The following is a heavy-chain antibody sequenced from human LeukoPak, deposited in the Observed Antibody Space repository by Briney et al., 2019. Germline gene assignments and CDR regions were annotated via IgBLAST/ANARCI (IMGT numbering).Heavy chain of an antibody. J-gene: IGHJ4*02. CDR1: GYTLTELS. Sequence: GASVKVSCKVSGYTLTELSMHWARQAPGKGLEWMGGFDPEDGETIYAQKFQGRVTMTRDTSTSTVYMELSSLRSEDTAVYYCARDIQLRYFDWLPRRWDYFDYWGQRTLVTVSS. CDR2: FDPEDGET. D-gene: IGHD3-9*01. CDR3: ARDIQLRYFDWLPRRWDYFDY. V-gene: IGHV1-24*01.